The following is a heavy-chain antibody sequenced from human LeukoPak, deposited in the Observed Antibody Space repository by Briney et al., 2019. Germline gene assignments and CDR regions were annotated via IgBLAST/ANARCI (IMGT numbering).Heavy chain of an antibody. CDR1: GFTFGDYA. J-gene: IGHJ4*02. Sequence: GGSLRLSCTASGFTFGDYAMSWVRQAPGKGLEWVGFIRSKAYGGTTEYAASVKGRFTISRDDSKSIAYLQMNSLKTEDTAVYYCTRVFPIAGRVYWGQGTLVTVSS. CDR2: IRSKAYGGTT. D-gene: IGHD6-13*01. CDR3: TRVFPIAGRVY. V-gene: IGHV3-49*04.